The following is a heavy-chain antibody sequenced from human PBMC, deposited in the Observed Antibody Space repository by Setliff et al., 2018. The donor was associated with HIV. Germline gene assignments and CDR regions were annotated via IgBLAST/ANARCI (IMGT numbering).Heavy chain of an antibody. J-gene: IGHJ4*02. CDR2: IYHSGST. V-gene: IGHV4-4*02. D-gene: IGHD2-21*01. CDR1: GGSISSNW. CDR3: ATTGQGRAYFDF. Sequence: SETLSLTCAVSGGSISSNWWSWVRQSPGKGLEWIGEIYHSGSTHYNPSLQSRVTISVDKSKSQFSLKLNSVTAADTALYYCATTGQGRAYFDFWGQGSLVTVS.